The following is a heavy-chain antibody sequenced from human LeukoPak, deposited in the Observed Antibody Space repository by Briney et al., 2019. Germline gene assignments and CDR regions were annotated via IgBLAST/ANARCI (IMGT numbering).Heavy chain of an antibody. CDR3: AKDWWYSSGWPFDY. D-gene: IGHD6-19*01. Sequence: GGSLRLSCAAPGFTFSSYAMSWVRQAPGKGLEWVSAISGSGGSTYYADSVKGRFTISRDNSKNTLYLQMNSLRAEDTAVYYCAKDWWYSSGWPFDYWGQGTLVTVSS. V-gene: IGHV3-23*01. CDR2: ISGSGGST. J-gene: IGHJ4*02. CDR1: GFTFSSYA.